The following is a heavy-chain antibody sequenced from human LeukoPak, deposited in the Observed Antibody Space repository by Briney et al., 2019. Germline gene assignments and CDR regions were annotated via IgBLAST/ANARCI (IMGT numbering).Heavy chain of an antibody. V-gene: IGHV3-9*01. Sequence: GGSLRLSCAASGFTFDDYAMHWVRQVPGKGLEWVSGISWNSGTISYADSVKGRFTISRDNAKNSLYLRMNSLRAEDTALYYCAKGSSGSYSQDAFDIWGQGTMVTVSS. CDR2: ISWNSGTI. D-gene: IGHD1-26*01. CDR3: AKGSSGSYSQDAFDI. CDR1: GFTFDDYA. J-gene: IGHJ3*02.